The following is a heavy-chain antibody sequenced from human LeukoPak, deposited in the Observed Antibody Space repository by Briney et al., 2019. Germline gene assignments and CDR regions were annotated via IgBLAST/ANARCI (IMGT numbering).Heavy chain of an antibody. CDR2: ITDSGSSI. D-gene: IGHD3-9*01. Sequence: GGSLRLSCAASGFTFRVYNMNWVRQAPGQGLEWVSYITDSGSSIHYADSVNGRFTISRDNAKNSLYLQMNSLRAEDSAVYYCARSIGLTGGGVDVWGRGTTVTVSS. CDR1: GFTFRVYN. J-gene: IGHJ6*02. CDR3: ARSIGLTGGGVDV. V-gene: IGHV3-11*01.